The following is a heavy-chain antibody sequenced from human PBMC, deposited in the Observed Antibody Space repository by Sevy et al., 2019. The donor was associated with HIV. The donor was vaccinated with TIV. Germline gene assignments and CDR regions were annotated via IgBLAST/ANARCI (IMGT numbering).Heavy chain of an antibody. V-gene: IGHV3-49*04. CDR1: GFTFGDYC. D-gene: IGHD6-13*01. Sequence: GGSLRLSCTASGFTFGDYCMSWVRQAPGKGLEWVAFLKSDVYGGTVDHAASVRGRFVISRDDSKTVAYLQMNDLKTEDTGVYYCTRWKAAQSIFDYWGQGALVTVSS. CDR2: LKSDVYGGTV. J-gene: IGHJ4*02. CDR3: TRWKAAQSIFDY.